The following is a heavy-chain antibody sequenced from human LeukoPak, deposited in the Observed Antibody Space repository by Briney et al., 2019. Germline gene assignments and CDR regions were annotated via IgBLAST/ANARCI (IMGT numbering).Heavy chain of an antibody. V-gene: IGHV3-74*01. J-gene: IGHJ4*02. D-gene: IGHD6-19*01. Sequence: PGGSLRLSCAASGFTFSRYRMHWVRQAPGKGLVWVSRINSDGRSTNYADSVKGRFTISRDNAKNTLYLQMNSLRAEDTAVYYCARDPDSSGWSSIEYWGQGTLVTVSS. CDR1: GFTFSRYR. CDR2: INSDGRST. CDR3: ARDPDSSGWSSIEY.